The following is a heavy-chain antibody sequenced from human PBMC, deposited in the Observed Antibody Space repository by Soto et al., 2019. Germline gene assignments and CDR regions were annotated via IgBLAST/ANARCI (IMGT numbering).Heavy chain of an antibody. CDR2: INPNSGGT. V-gene: IGHV1-2*04. Sequence: VASVKVSCKASGYTFTGYYMHWVRQAPGRGLEWMGWINPNSGGTNYAQKFQGWVTMTRDTSISTAYMELSRLRSDDTAVYYCARARIIAAAGTLLDYWGQGTLVTVSS. CDR1: GYTFTGYY. D-gene: IGHD6-13*01. J-gene: IGHJ4*02. CDR3: ARARIIAAAGTLLDY.